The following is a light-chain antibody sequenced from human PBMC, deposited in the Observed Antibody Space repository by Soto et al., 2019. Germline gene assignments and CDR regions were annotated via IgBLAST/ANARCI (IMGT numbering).Light chain of an antibody. Sequence: NFMLTQPHSVSESPGKTVTISCTRSSGSIASNYVQWFRQRPGSSPTTVIYEDNQRPSGVPDRFSGSIDTSSNSASLTISGLKTEDEADYYCPSYDSGGQVFGGGTKLTVL. CDR3: PSYDSGGQV. J-gene: IGLJ3*02. CDR2: EDN. CDR1: SGSIASNY. V-gene: IGLV6-57*01.